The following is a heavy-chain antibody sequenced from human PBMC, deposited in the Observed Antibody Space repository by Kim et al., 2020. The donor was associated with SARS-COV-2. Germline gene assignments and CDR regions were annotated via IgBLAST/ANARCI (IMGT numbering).Heavy chain of an antibody. J-gene: IGHJ4*02. D-gene: IGHD3-3*02. CDR2: INHSGST. CDR3: ARGALLGTFDY. V-gene: IGHV4-34*01. CDR1: GGSFSGYY. Sequence: SETLSLTCAVYGGSFSGYYWSWIRQPPGKGLEWIGEINHSGSTNYNPSLKSRVTISVDTSKNQFSLKLSSVTAADTAVYYCARGALLGTFDYWGQGTLVTVSS.